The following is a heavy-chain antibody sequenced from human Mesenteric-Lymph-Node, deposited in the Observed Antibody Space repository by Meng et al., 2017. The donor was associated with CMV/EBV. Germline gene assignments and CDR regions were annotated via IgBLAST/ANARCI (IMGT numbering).Heavy chain of an antibody. CDR3: ARHGDCSTASCYPTAFYYFDY. V-gene: IGHV4-34*01. J-gene: IGHJ4*02. D-gene: IGHD2-2*01. CDR2: INHSGST. Sequence: SQTLSLTCAVYGGSFSGYYWSWIRQPPGKGLEWIGEINHSGSTNYNPSLKSRVTISVDTSKNQFSLKLTSVTAADTAVYYCARHGDCSTASCYPTAFYYFDYWGQGTLVTVSS. CDR1: GGSFSGYY.